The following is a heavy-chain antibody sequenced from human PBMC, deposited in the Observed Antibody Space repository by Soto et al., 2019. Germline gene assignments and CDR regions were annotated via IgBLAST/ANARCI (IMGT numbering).Heavy chain of an antibody. Sequence: EVQLVESGGGLVKPGGTLRVSCAASGITFSNVWMTWVRQAPGKGLEWVGCIKSKTDGGTTDYGAPVRGRSTISRDDSKNTVYLQIKRPKPEHCTVYYCATGRFSSFLYIDSLRQGTLVTVSS. D-gene: IGHD6-6*01. V-gene: IGHV3-15*01. CDR3: ATGRFSSFLYIDS. CDR2: IKSKTDGGTT. J-gene: IGHJ4*02. CDR1: GITFSNVW.